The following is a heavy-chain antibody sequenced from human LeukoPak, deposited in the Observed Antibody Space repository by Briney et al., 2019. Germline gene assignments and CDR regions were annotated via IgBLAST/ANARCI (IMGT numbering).Heavy chain of an antibody. D-gene: IGHD3-22*01. J-gene: IGHJ4*02. V-gene: IGHV3-21*01. CDR1: GFTFSSYS. CDR3: ASHPVYDSSGLPSGY. Sequence: GGSLRLSCAASGFTFSSYSMNWVRQAPGKGLEWVSSISSSSSYIYYADSVKGRFTISRDNAKNSLYLQMNSLRAEDTAVYYCASHPVYDSSGLPSGYWGQGTLVTVSS. CDR2: ISSSSSYI.